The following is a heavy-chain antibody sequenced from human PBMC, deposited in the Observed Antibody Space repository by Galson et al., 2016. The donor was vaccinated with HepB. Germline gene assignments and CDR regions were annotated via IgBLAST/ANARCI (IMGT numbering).Heavy chain of an antibody. CDR1: GFSFSSYT. D-gene: IGHD3-10*01. CDR2: IRSSGTFI. CDR3: AREPYGSRGRFDF. J-gene: IGHJ4*02. V-gene: IGHV3-21*01. Sequence: SLRLSCAASGFSFSSYTMDWVRQSPGKGLEWIASIRSSGTFIYYAGSLKGRFTISRDNAKSSLYLQMNVLRAEDTAVYYYAREPYGSRGRFDFGGPGTLVTGSS.